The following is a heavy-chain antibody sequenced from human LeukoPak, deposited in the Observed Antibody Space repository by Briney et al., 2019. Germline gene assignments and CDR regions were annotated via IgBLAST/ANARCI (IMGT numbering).Heavy chain of an antibody. J-gene: IGHJ4*02. D-gene: IGHD3-22*01. CDR1: GFTFDDYA. CDR3: AKDYYYDSSGPFDY. V-gene: IGHV3-9*03. Sequence: SRSLRLSCVASGFTFDDYAMHWVRQAPGKGLEWVSGISWNSGSIGYADSVKGRFTTSRDNAKNSLYLQMNSLRAEDMALYYCAKDYYYDSSGPFDYWGQGTLVAVSS. CDR2: ISWNSGSI.